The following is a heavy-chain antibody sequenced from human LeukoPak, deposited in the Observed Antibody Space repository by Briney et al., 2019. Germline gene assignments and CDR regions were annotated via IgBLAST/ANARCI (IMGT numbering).Heavy chain of an antibody. Sequence: SETLSLTCAVYGGPFSGYYWSWIRQPPGKGLEWIGEINHSGSTNYNPSLKSRVTISVDTSKNQFSLKLSSVTAADTAVYYCARGLITMVRGVNTNWFDPWGQGTLVTVSS. D-gene: IGHD3-10*01. CDR1: GGPFSGYY. V-gene: IGHV4-34*01. CDR2: INHSGST. CDR3: ARGLITMVRGVNTNWFDP. J-gene: IGHJ5*02.